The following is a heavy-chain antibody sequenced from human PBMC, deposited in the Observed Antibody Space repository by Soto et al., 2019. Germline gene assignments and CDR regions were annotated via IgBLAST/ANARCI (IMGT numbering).Heavy chain of an antibody. CDR3: AKATAMDYYYYYYMDV. CDR1: GFTFDDYA. D-gene: IGHD5-18*01. Sequence: EVQLVESGGGLVQPGRSLRLSCAASGFTFDDYAMHWVRQAPGKGLEWVSGISWNSGSIGYADSVKGRFTISRDNAKNYLYLQMNSLRAEDTALYYCAKATAMDYYYYYYMDVWGKGTTVTVSS. J-gene: IGHJ6*03. CDR2: ISWNSGSI. V-gene: IGHV3-9*01.